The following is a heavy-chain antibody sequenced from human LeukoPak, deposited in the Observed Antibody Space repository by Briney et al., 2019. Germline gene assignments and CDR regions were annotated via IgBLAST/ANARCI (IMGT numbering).Heavy chain of an antibody. D-gene: IGHD6-6*01. Sequence: GGSLRLTCAVSGFTFSGFWMSWSRQAPGKGLEWVASINSDGSEGYYADVVKGRFTISRDNAKNSLYLQINSLRAEDTAVYYCARSSYSSSSSVWGQGTMVTVSS. CDR1: GFTFSGFW. J-gene: IGHJ3*01. V-gene: IGHV3-7*03. CDR3: ARSSYSSSSSV. CDR2: INSDGSEG.